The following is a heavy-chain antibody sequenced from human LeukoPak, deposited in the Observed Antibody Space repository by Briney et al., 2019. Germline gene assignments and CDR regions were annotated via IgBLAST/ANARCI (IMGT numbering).Heavy chain of an antibody. V-gene: IGHV3-30*02. CDR2: TRYDESKT. CDR1: GFTFRSNG. Sequence: GGALRLSCAASGFTFRSNGMHWVRQTPGKGLDWGAFTRYDESKTFYGDSVRGRFTISRDNSKNTLYLQMNGLTTDDSALYYCAKARYSGSPALDFWGQGTLVIVSS. J-gene: IGHJ4*02. D-gene: IGHD1-26*01. CDR3: AKARYSGSPALDF.